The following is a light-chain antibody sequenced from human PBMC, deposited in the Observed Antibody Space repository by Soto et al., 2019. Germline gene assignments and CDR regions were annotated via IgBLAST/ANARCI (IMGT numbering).Light chain of an antibody. V-gene: IGLV3-21*02. CDR1: NIGTKS. J-gene: IGLJ1*01. CDR3: QVWLGGSGQGF. CDR2: DDS. Sequence: SYELTQPPSVSVAPGQTARISCGGNNIGTKSVNWYQQKPGQAPVVVVYDDSDRPSGIPERFTGSNSGNMATLTITGVEAGHEADYYCQVWLGGSGQGFFGTGTKLTVL.